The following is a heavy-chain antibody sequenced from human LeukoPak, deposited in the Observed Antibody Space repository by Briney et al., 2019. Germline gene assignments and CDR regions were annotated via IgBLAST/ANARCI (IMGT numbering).Heavy chain of an antibody. J-gene: IGHJ5*02. V-gene: IGHV4-34*01. CDR1: GGSFSGYY. Sequence: KPSETLSLTCAVYGGSFSGYYWSWIRQPPGKGLEWIGEINHSGSTNYNPSLKSRVTISVDTSKNQFSLKLSSVTASVTAVYYCARGGLYWSGGSCSLWFDPWGQGTLVTVSS. CDR2: INHSGST. D-gene: IGHD2-15*01. CDR3: ARGGLYWSGGSCSLWFDP.